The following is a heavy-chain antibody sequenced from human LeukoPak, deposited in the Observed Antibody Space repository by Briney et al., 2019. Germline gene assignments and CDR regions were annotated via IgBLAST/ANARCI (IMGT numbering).Heavy chain of an antibody. V-gene: IGHV1-8*01. Sequence: ASVKVSCKASGYTFTSYDINWVLQATGQGLEWMGWMNPNSGNTGYAQKFQGRVTMTRNTSISTAYMELSSLRSEDTAVYYCARSYCSGGSCYSGNIDYWGQGTLVTVSS. D-gene: IGHD2-15*01. J-gene: IGHJ4*02. CDR2: MNPNSGNT. CDR1: GYTFTSYD. CDR3: ARSYCSGGSCYSGNIDY.